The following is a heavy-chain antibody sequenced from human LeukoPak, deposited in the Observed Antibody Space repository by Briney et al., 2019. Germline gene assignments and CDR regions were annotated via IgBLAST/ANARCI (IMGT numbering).Heavy chain of an antibody. CDR1: GFTFGSYS. Sequence: GGSLRLSCAASGFTFGSYSINWVRQAPGKRLEWISYISSSSATIYYADSAEGRFTISRDNAKNSLYLQMNSLRAEDTAVYYCARGGCSGYHVVDYGGKGTLVTVSS. J-gene: IGHJ4*02. CDR2: ISSSSATI. V-gene: IGHV3-48*01. D-gene: IGHD5-12*01. CDR3: ARGGCSGYHVVDY.